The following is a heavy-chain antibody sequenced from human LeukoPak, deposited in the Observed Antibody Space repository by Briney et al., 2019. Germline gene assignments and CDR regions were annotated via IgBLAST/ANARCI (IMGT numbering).Heavy chain of an antibody. CDR3: ARLRSGGSTVDY. D-gene: IGHD3-16*01. V-gene: IGHV4-39*01. Sequence: PSETLSLTCTVSGGSISSSSYYWGWIRQPPGKGPEWIGSIYYSGSTYYNPSLKSRVTISVDTSKNQFSLKLSSVTAADTAVYYCARLRSGGSTVDYWGQGTLVTVSS. J-gene: IGHJ4*02. CDR1: GGSISSSSYY. CDR2: IYYSGST.